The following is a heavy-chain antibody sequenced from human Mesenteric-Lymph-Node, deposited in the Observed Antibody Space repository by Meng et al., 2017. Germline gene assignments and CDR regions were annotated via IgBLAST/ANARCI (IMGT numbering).Heavy chain of an antibody. J-gene: IGHJ6*02. CDR2: VSYDGSKK. V-gene: IGHV3-30*04. CDR1: EFTFSGFA. Sequence: GESLKISCAASEFTFSGFAMHWVRQAPGKGLEWVAVVSYDGSKKYYADSVKGRFTISRDNSKNTLYLQMNTLRAEDTAVYYCARANHAWEATPDYYYAMGLWGQGTLVTVSS. D-gene: IGHD3-16*01. CDR3: ARANHAWEATPDYYYAMGL.